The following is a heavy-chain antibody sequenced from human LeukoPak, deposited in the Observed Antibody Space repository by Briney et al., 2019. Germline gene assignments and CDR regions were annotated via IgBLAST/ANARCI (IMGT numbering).Heavy chain of an antibody. CDR3: AREDWQLDYYYYMDV. CDR1: GDSISSYY. J-gene: IGHJ6*03. Sequence: SETLSLTCTVSGDSISSYYWSWIRQPPGKGLEWIGYIYYSGSTNYNPSLKSRVTISVDTSKNQFSLKLSSVTAADTAVYYCAREDWQLDYYYYMDVWGKGTTVTVSS. CDR2: IYYSGST. V-gene: IGHV4-59*12. D-gene: IGHD6-6*01.